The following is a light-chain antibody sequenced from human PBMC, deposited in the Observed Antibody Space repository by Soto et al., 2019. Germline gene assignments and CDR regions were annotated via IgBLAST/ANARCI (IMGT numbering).Light chain of an antibody. CDR2: DTS. J-gene: IGKJ4*01. CDR3: KQHHTLPIT. CDR1: QGINDY. V-gene: IGKV1-33*01. Sequence: DIQMTQSPSSLSASVGDRVTITCQASQGINDYLNWYQQKPGNAPKLLIFDTSDLETGVPSRFSARGSGTDFTFTISSLQPEDVAAYYCKQHHTLPITFGGGTKVDIK.